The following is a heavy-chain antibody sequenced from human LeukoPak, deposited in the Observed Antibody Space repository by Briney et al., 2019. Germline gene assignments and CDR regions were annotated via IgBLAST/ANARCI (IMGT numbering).Heavy chain of an antibody. J-gene: IGHJ3*02. V-gene: IGHV4-59*01. CDR3: ARTSDAFDI. CDR2: IYYGGST. Sequence: KASETLSLTCTVSGGSISSYYWSWIRQPPGKGLEWIGYIYYGGSTNYNPSLKSRVTISVDTSKNQFSLKLSSVTAADTAVYYCARTSDAFDIWGQGTMVTVSS. CDR1: GGSISSYY.